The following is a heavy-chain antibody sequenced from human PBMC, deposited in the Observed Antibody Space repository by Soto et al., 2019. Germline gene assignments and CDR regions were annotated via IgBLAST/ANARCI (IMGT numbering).Heavy chain of an antibody. J-gene: IGHJ6*02. Sequence: QVQLVQSGAEVKKPGSSVKVSCKASGGSLSNYGISWVRQAPGQGHEWMGAIIPVFGTPNYAQKFQDRVTITADESTTTVYMEVRSLTSEDTAVYYCARGDATKIVVTTYYAMDVWGHGTTVTVSS. D-gene: IGHD4-17*01. CDR1: GGSLSNYG. CDR2: IIPVFGTP. CDR3: ARGDATKIVVTTYYAMDV. V-gene: IGHV1-69*12.